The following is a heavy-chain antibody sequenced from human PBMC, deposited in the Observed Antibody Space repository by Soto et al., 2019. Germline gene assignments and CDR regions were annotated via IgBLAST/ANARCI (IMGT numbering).Heavy chain of an antibody. CDR3: ARVTIIEYSSSFWFDP. CDR1: DGYIINYY. Sequence: SQTLSLTYTVSDGYIINYYCSCILQPPGKGLEWIGYIYYSGSTNYNPSLKSRVTISVDTSKNQFSLKLSSVTAADTAVYYCARVTIIEYSSSFWFDPWGQGTLVTVSS. CDR2: IYYSGST. D-gene: IGHD6-6*01. J-gene: IGHJ5*02. V-gene: IGHV4-59*01.